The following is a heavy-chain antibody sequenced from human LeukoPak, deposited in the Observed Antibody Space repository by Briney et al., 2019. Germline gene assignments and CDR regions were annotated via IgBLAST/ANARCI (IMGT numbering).Heavy chain of an antibody. V-gene: IGHV3-74*01. CDR3: ARESLRVAAAGFDY. J-gene: IGHJ4*02. CDR1: GFTFSSYW. CDR2: INSDGSST. Sequence: GGSLRLSCAASGFTFSSYWMHWVRQAPGKGLVWVSRINSDGSSTSYADSVKGRFTISRDNAKNTLYLQMNSLRAEDTAVYYCARESLRVAAAGFDYWGQGTLVTVAS. D-gene: IGHD6-13*01.